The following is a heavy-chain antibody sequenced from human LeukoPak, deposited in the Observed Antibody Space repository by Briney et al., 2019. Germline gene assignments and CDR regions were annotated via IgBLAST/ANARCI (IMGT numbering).Heavy chain of an antibody. CDR2: MSYDGSNK. CDR3: ANPTNSSSWTNSFDY. Sequence: GRSLRLSRAAYGFIFGSYAMRWVRQAPGKGLEWVAVMSYDGSNKYHADCVNGRFTISRDNSKNTLYLQMNSLRAEDTAEYYCANPTNSSSWTNSFDYWGQGTLVTVSS. V-gene: IGHV3-30-3*01. J-gene: IGHJ4*02. D-gene: IGHD6-13*01. CDR1: GFIFGSYA.